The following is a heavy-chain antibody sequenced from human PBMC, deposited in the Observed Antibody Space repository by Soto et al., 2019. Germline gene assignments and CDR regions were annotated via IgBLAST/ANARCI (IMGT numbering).Heavy chain of an antibody. CDR1: GYTFTSYD. D-gene: IGHD2-2*01. Sequence: GASVKVSCKASGYTFTSYDINWVRQAPGQGLEWMGWMNPRSAKSSYAQKFQGRVTITADTSTSTAYMELSSLRSEDTAAYYCTREGLVLVPTTVNSDYYYYAMAVWGQGTTVTVSS. CDR2: MNPRSAKS. CDR3: TREGLVLVPTTVNSDYYYYAMAV. J-gene: IGHJ6*02. V-gene: IGHV1-8*01.